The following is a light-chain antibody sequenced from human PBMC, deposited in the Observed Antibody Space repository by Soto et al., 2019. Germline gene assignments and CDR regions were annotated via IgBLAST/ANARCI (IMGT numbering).Light chain of an antibody. CDR2: DVS. J-gene: IGLJ1*01. CDR3: GSYTTSYNYV. CDR1: SSDIDAYNY. Sequence: QAVMRHPASVSWSPGQSITISCTGTSSDIDAYNYVSWYQQHPGKAPKLMIYDVSNRPSGISNRFSGSKSGNTASLTISGLQAEDEADYYCGSYTTSYNYVFGTGTKVTVL. V-gene: IGLV2-14*01.